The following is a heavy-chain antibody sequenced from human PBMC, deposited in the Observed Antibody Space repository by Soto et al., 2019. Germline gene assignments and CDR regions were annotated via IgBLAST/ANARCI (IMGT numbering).Heavy chain of an antibody. Sequence: QVQLVESGGGVVQPGRSLRLSCAASGFTFSSYAMHWVRQAPGKGLEWVAVISYDGSNKYYADSVKGRFTISRDNSKNTLYLQMNSLRAEDTAVYYCARGAYDSSGGSLDYWGQGTLVTVSS. CDR3: ARGAYDSSGGSLDY. CDR2: ISYDGSNK. D-gene: IGHD3-22*01. V-gene: IGHV3-30-3*01. CDR1: GFTFSSYA. J-gene: IGHJ4*02.